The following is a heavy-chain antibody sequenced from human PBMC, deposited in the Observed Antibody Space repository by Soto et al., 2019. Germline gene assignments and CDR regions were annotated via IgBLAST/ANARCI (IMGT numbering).Heavy chain of an antibody. Sequence: QVQLVESGGGVVQPGRSLRLSCAASGFTFSSYGMHWVRQAPGKGLEWVAVIWYDGSNKYYADSVKGRFTISRDNSKNTLYLQMNSLRAEDTAVYYCARDVYGPWDYYYYGMDVWGQGTTVTVSS. CDR3: ARDVYGPWDYYYYGMDV. CDR2: IWYDGSNK. V-gene: IGHV3-33*01. D-gene: IGHD4-17*01. J-gene: IGHJ6*02. CDR1: GFTFSSYG.